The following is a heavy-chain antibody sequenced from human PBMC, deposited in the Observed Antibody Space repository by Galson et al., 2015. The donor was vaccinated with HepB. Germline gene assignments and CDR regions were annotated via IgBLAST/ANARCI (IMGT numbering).Heavy chain of an antibody. D-gene: IGHD3-22*01. V-gene: IGHV3-30*18. J-gene: IGHJ4*02. CDR1: GFTFSRYG. Sequence: SLRLSCAASGFTFSRYGVHWVRQAPGKGLEWVAVISYDGSKKYYGDSVKGRFTISRDNSKNTLFLQMNSLRAEDTAVYYCAKGDLPPSSTGYGGFDYWGQGTLVTVSS. CDR3: AKGDLPPSSTGYGGFDY. CDR2: ISYDGSKK.